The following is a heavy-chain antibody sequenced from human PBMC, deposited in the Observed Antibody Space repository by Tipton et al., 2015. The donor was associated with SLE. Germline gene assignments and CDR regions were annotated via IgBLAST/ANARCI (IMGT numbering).Heavy chain of an antibody. CDR3: ARHETNYGQNWFDP. Sequence: TLSLTCTVSGDSTSIHYWGWIRQFPGRGLEGIGFIHYTGSTDYNPPPRSRVTISADTSKNQFSLKLSSVTAADTAVYYCARHETNYGQNWFDPWGQGTLVTVSS. CDR2: IHYTGST. J-gene: IGHJ5*02. V-gene: IGHV4-59*08. D-gene: IGHD2-8*01. CDR1: GDSTSIHY.